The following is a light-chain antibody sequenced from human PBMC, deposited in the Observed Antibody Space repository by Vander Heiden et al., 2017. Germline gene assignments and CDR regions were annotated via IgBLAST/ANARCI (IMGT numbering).Light chain of an antibody. J-gene: IGLJ2*01. CDR1: NSDVGAHNY. CDR3: SSYGGDDNFLV. V-gene: IGLV2-8*01. CDR2: EVI. Sequence: PPSASGSPGQSVTISCTGTNSDVGAHNYVSWYQQHPGKAPKLMIFEVIKRPSGVPDRFSGSKSGTTASLTVSGLQAEDEAHYYGSSYGGDDNFLVFGGGTKLTVL.